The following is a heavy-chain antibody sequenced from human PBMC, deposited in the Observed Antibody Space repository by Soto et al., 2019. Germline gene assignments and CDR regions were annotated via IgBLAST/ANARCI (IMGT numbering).Heavy chain of an antibody. CDR1: GGTFRRYG. D-gene: IGHD6-13*01. CDR3: ARDWYSSSWHDAFDI. J-gene: IGHJ3*02. CDR2: IIPIFGTA. V-gene: IGHV1-69*13. Sequence: GASVKVSCKASGGTFRRYGNSLGRQAPGQGLEWMGGIIPIFGTANYAQKFQGRVTITADESTSTAYMELSSLRSEDTAVYYCARDWYSSSWHDAFDIWGQGTMVTVSS.